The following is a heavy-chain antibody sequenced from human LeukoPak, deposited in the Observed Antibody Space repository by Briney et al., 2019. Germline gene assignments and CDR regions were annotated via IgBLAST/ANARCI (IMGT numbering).Heavy chain of an antibody. Sequence: ASVKVSCKASGYTFTGYYMHWVRQAPGQGLEWMGWVNPNSGDTNYAQKFQGRVTMTRDTSISTAYMELSRLRSDDTAVYYCARDTYDSSGYPSDWGQGTLVTVSS. CDR3: ARDTYDSSGYPSD. V-gene: IGHV1-2*02. J-gene: IGHJ4*02. CDR1: GYTFTGYY. D-gene: IGHD3-22*01. CDR2: VNPNSGDT.